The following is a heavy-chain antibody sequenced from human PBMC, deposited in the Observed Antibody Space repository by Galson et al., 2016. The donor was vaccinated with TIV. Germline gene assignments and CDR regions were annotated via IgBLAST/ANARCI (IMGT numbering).Heavy chain of an antibody. CDR1: GFAVSYKH. D-gene: IGHD1-26*01. CDR2: IYSSDTT. V-gene: IGHV3-53*01. Sequence: SLRLSCAASGFAVSYKHMIWVRQTPGKGLEWVSLIYSSDTTSYADSVGGRFTISRDNSRNTLFLEMNSLRVEDTAIYYCAREGRGAAYPNNFDHWGQGTLVTVSS. CDR3: AREGRGAAYPNNFDH. J-gene: IGHJ4*02.